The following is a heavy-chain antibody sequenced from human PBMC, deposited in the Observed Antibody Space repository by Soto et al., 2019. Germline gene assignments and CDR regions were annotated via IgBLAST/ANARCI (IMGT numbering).Heavy chain of an antibody. CDR3: ATAPLGDYYGSGSYFYGMDV. CDR1: GYTLTELS. V-gene: IGHV1-24*01. J-gene: IGHJ6*02. D-gene: IGHD3-10*01. CDR2: FDPEDGET. Sequence: ASVKVSCKVSGYTLTELSMHWVRQAPGKGLEWMGGFDPEDGETIYAQKFQGRVTMTEDTSTDTAYMELSSLRSEDTAVYYCATAPLGDYYGSGSYFYGMDVWGQGTTVTV.